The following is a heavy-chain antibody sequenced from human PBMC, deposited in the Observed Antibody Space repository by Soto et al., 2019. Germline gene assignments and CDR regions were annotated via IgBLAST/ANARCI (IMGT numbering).Heavy chain of an antibody. CDR1: GYTFTSYG. V-gene: IGHV1-18*01. D-gene: IGHD2-2*01. CDR2: ISAYNGNT. J-gene: IGHJ6*03. CDR3: AREVVPAARDYYYYYYMDV. Sequence: QVQLVQSVAEVKKPGASVKVSCKASGYTFTSYGISWVRQAPGQGLEWMGWISAYNGNTNYAQKLQARVKMTTDTATSTAYVQRRSLRSDDTAVYFCAREVVPAARDYYYYYYMDVWGKGNTVTVSS.